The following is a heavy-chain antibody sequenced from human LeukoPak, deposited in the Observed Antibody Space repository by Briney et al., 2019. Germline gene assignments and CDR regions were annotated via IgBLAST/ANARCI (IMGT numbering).Heavy chain of an antibody. D-gene: IGHD6-13*01. V-gene: IGHV3-23*01. J-gene: IGHJ4*02. CDR3: ARVGYTDSWYSSPPFDY. CDR1: GFTFSSSA. CDR2: ICHTGGCA. Sequence: GGSLRLSCAASGFTFSSSAMTGVRQAPGKGLEWVSAICHTGGCAYYADSVKGRFTISRDNSKNILYLQMNSLRAEDTALYYCARVGYTDSWYSSPPFDYWGQGTLVTVSS.